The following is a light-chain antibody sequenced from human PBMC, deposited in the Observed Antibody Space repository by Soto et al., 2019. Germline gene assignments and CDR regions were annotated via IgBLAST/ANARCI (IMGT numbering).Light chain of an antibody. J-gene: IGLJ2*01. Sequence: SYVLTQPPSVSVAPGQTARVTCGGDNIGSNSVHWYQQKPGQAPVVVVYDDRERPSGIPERFSGSNSGNRATLTISRVGAGDEAVFYCQVRDTLTDHVVFGGGTKLTVL. V-gene: IGLV3-21*02. CDR1: NIGSNS. CDR3: QVRDTLTDHVV. CDR2: DDR.